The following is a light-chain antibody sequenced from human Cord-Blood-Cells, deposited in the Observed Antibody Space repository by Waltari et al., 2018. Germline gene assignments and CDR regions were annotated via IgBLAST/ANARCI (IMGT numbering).Light chain of an antibody. CDR3: QQDYNLPPYT. CDR1: QSVSSSY. J-gene: IGKJ2*01. CDR2: GAS. V-gene: IGKV3D-7*01. Sequence: PGERATISCRASQSVSSSYLSWYQQKPGQAPRLLIYGASTRATGIPARFSGSGSGTDFTLTISSLQPEDFAVYYCQQDYNLPPYTFGQGTKLEIK.